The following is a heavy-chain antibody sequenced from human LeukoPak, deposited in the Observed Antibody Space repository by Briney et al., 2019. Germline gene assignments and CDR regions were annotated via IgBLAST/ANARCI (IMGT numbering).Heavy chain of an antibody. D-gene: IGHD3-10*02. CDR1: GFTLSGNW. V-gene: IGHV3-74*01. CDR2: INSDGSST. Sequence: GGSLRLSCAASGFTLSGNWMHWVRQAPGKGLVWVSRINSDGSSTSYADFVKGRFTISRDNAKNTLYLQMNSLRAEDTAVYYCARVTWNYVPFDYWGQGTLVTVSS. J-gene: IGHJ4*02. CDR3: ARVTWNYVPFDY.